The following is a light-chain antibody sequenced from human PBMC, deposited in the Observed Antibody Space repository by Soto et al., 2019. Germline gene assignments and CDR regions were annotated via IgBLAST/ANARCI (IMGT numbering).Light chain of an antibody. Sequence: DIQMTQSPSTLSASVGDRVTITCRASQSISSWLAWYQQKPGKAPKLLIYHAYSLESGVPSRFSGSESGTEFTLTINSLQPDDFATYYCQQYNSYPRTFGQGTKLEIK. CDR3: QQYNSYPRT. J-gene: IGKJ2*01. CDR1: QSISSW. CDR2: HAY. V-gene: IGKV1-5*01.